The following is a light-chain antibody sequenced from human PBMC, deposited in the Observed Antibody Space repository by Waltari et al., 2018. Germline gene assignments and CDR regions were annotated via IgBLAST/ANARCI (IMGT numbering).Light chain of an antibody. Sequence: DIQMTQSPSPLSASVGASAPITCRASQSITPWLAWYQQKPGKAPKLLIYKASTLETGVPSRFSGSGSGTEFTLTISSLQPDDFATYYCQQYNSYLVTFGQGTKLEIK. CDR2: KAS. J-gene: IGKJ2*01. CDR3: QQYNSYLVT. CDR1: QSITPW. V-gene: IGKV1-5*03.